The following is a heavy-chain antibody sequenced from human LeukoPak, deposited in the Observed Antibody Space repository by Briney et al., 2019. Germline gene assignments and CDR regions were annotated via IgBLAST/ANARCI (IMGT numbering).Heavy chain of an antibody. CDR1: GFTFSNFA. Sequence: GRSLRLSCAASGFTFSNFAMHWVRQAPGKGLEWVAVISYDANVKYYADSVKGRFTISRDNAKNSLFLQMNSLRAEDTAIYYCARDPTADDYWGQGTLVTVSS. CDR3: ARDPTADDY. J-gene: IGHJ4*02. D-gene: IGHD2-2*01. V-gene: IGHV3-30-3*01. CDR2: ISYDANVK.